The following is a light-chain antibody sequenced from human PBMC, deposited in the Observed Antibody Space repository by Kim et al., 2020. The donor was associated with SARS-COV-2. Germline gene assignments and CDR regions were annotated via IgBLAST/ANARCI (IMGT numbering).Light chain of an antibody. CDR3: QQTNSFPNT. V-gene: IGKV1-12*01. CDR1: QAISIW. J-gene: IGKJ2*01. CDR2: AAS. Sequence: ASVGDRVTITCRASQAISIWLAWYQQKPGKAPKVLIYAASSLQSGVPARFSGSGSGTHFTLTISSLQPEDFATYYCQQTNSFPNTFGQGTKLEI.